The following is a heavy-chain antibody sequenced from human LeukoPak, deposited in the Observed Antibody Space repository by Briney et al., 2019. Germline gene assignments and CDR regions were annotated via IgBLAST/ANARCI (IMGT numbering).Heavy chain of an antibody. Sequence: HPGGSLRLSCAASGFSFSYYGVHWVRQAPGKGLEWVALISYDGSDKYFADSVKGRFSISRDNSQKTLYLQMNSLISEDTAIYYCAKDMRPYSGDRSFLFDQWGQGTLVIVSS. CDR3: AKDMRPYSGDRSFLFDQ. V-gene: IGHV3-30*18. CDR2: ISYDGSDK. CDR1: GFSFSYYG. D-gene: IGHD1-26*01. J-gene: IGHJ4*02.